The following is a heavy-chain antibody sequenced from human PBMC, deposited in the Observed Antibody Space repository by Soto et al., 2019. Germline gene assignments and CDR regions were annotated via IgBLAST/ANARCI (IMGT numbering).Heavy chain of an antibody. CDR2: ISAYNGNT. Sequence: ASVKVSCKASGYTFTSYGISWVRQAPGQGLEWMGWISAYNGNTNYAQKLQGRVTMTTDTSTSTAYMELRSLRSDDTAVYYCARDAGASSSWYGYYGMDVWGQGTTVTVSS. V-gene: IGHV1-18*01. J-gene: IGHJ6*02. D-gene: IGHD6-13*01. CDR1: GYTFTSYG. CDR3: ARDAGASSSWYGYYGMDV.